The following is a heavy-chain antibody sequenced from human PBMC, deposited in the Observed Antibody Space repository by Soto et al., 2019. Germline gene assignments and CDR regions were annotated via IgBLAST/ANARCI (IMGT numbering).Heavy chain of an antibody. J-gene: IGHJ5*02. CDR2: IYSSGST. Sequence: QVQLQESGPGLVKPSETLSLTCSVSGGSISSHYWNWIRQPAGKGLEWIGRIYSSGSTNYNPSHKSRVTVFVDTSKNQFSLRLTSVTAADTAVYYCARTPPHTNSEPTNWFDPWGQGTLVTVSS. V-gene: IGHV4-4*07. D-gene: IGHD2-8*01. CDR1: GGSISSHY. CDR3: ARTPPHTNSEPTNWFDP.